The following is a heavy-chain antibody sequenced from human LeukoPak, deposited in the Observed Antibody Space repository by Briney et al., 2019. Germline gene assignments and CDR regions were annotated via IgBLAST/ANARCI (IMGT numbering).Heavy chain of an antibody. V-gene: IGHV4-38-2*01. CDR2: IYHSGST. CDR3: ARANWGSYDY. CDR1: GYSISSGYY. Sequence: SETLSLTCAVSGYSISSGYYWGWIRQPPGKGLEWIGSIYHSGSTYYNPSLKSRVTISVDTSKNQFSLKLSSVTAADTAVYYCARANWGSYDYWGQGTLVTVSS. D-gene: IGHD7-27*01. J-gene: IGHJ4*02.